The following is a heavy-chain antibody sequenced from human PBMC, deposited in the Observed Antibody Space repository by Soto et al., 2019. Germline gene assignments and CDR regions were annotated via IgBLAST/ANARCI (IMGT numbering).Heavy chain of an antibody. J-gene: IGHJ4*02. CDR2: IKQDGSEK. Sequence: GGSLRLSCAASGFTFSRCWMSWVRQAPGKGLEWVANIKQDGSEKYYVDSVKGRFTISRDNSKNILFLQMNSLRAEDTAVYYSAFSGSGRLFDSWGQGTLVTVSS. V-gene: IGHV3-7*03. CDR3: AFSGSGRLFDS. CDR1: GFTFSRCW. D-gene: IGHD1-26*01.